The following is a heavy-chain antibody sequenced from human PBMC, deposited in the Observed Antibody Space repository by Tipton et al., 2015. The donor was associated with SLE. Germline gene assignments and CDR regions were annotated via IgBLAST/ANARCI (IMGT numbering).Heavy chain of an antibody. Sequence: TLSLTCTVSGGSISSGDYYWSWIRQPPGKGLEWIGYIYYSGSTNYNPSLKSRVTISVDTSKNQFSLKLSSVTAADTAVYYCARDALLNAFDIWGQGTMVTVSS. CDR1: GGSISSGDYY. V-gene: IGHV4-61*08. CDR2: IYYSGST. CDR3: ARDALLNAFDI. J-gene: IGHJ3*02.